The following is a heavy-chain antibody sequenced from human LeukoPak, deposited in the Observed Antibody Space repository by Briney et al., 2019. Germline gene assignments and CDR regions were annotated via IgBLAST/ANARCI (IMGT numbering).Heavy chain of an antibody. CDR1: GYTFTGYY. CDR2: INPNSGGT. CDR3: ARGEETGAAAFDY. Sequence: ASVKVSCKASGYTFTGYYMHWVRQAPGQGLEWMGWINPNSGGTNYARKFQGWVTMTRDTSISTAYMELSRLRSDDTAMYYCARGEETGAAAFDYWGQGTLVTVSS. V-gene: IGHV1-2*04. J-gene: IGHJ4*02. D-gene: IGHD6-13*01.